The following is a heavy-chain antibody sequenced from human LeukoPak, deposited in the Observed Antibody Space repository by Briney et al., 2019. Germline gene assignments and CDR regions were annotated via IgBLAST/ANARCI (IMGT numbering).Heavy chain of an antibody. CDR3: ARRRGSGYYSFDV. V-gene: IGHV5-51*01. J-gene: IGHJ3*01. D-gene: IGHD3-3*01. CDR2: IYPGDSHT. CDR1: GYSFYLYY. Sequence: GESLKISRRGSGYSFYLYYIGWVRQMPGKGLEGMGIIYPGDSHTKYNPSFQVQVTRSADKSMHTAYLHWNNLTASDSATYYCARRRGSGYYSFDVWGQGTIVTVSS.